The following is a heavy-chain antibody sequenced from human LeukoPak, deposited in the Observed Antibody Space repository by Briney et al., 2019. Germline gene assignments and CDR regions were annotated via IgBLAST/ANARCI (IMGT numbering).Heavy chain of an antibody. CDR3: ARDLQGTVTTHDY. Sequence: GGSLRLSCAASGFTFNTYWMSWVRQAPGKGPEWVANIKPDGNERHYMDSVKGRFTISRDNANNSLYLQMNSLRAEDTAVYYCARDLQGTVTTHDYWGQGTLVTVSS. D-gene: IGHD4-11*01. J-gene: IGHJ4*02. CDR2: IKPDGNER. V-gene: IGHV3-7*01. CDR1: GFTFNTYW.